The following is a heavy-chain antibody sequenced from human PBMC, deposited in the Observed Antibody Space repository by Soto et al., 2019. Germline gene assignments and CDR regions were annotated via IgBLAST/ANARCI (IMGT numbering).Heavy chain of an antibody. CDR3: ARGSNTAMAPVNY. V-gene: IGHV4-34*01. Sequence: SETLSLTCAVYGGSFSCYYWIWIRQPPGKGLEWIGEINHSGSTNYNPSLKSRVTISVDTSKNQFSLKLSSVTAADTAVYYCARGSNTAMAPVNYWGQGTLVTVSS. CDR2: INHSGST. D-gene: IGHD5-18*01. J-gene: IGHJ4*02. CDR1: GGSFSCYY.